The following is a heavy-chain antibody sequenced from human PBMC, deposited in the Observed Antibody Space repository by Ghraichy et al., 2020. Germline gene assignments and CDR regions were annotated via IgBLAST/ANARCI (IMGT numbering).Heavy chain of an antibody. D-gene: IGHD3-3*01. Sequence: SGPTLVKPTQTLTLTCTFSGFSLSTSGVGVGWIRQPPGKALEWLALIYWDDDKRYSPSQKSRLTITKDTSKNQVVLTMTNMDPVDTATYYCARLYDFWSGYYTKGGYGMDVWGQGTTVTVSS. CDR2: IYWDDDK. CDR3: ARLYDFWSGYYTKGGYGMDV. V-gene: IGHV2-5*02. CDR1: GFSLSTSGVG. J-gene: IGHJ6*02.